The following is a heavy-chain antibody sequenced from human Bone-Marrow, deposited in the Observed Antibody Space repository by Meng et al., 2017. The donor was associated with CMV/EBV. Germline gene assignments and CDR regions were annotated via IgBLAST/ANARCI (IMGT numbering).Heavy chain of an antibody. J-gene: IGHJ4*02. CDR1: GFTLTRNW. Sequence: GESLKISCAASGFTLTRNWMTWVRQAPGKGLEWVANINEDGTDKNYLDPVKGRFTISRDNVKKSVYLQMNSLRGEDTAVYYCARPIEGIRETLDYWGQGTLVTVSS. CDR2: INEDGTDK. D-gene: IGHD3-10*01. CDR3: ARPIEGIRETLDY. V-gene: IGHV3-7*01.